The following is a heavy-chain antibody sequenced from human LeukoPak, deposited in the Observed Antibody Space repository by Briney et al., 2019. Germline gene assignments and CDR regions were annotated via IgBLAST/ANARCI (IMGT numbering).Heavy chain of an antibody. CDR2: IYYSGST. D-gene: IGHD1-26*01. CDR3: ARVREWEEDAFGI. V-gene: IGHV4-59*01. Sequence: SETLSLTCTVSGGSISSYYWSWIRQPPGKGLEWIGYIYYSGSTNYNPSLKSRVTISVDTSKNQFSLKLSSVTAADTAVYYCARVREWEEDAFGIWGQGTMVTVSS. CDR1: GGSISSYY. J-gene: IGHJ3*02.